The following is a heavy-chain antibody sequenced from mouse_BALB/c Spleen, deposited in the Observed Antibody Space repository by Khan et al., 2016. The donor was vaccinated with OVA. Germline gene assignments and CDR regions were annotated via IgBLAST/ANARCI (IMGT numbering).Heavy chain of an antibody. CDR2: IDPYNGGA. CDR3: ARTDYYGSSYYFDC. D-gene: IGHD1-1*01. V-gene: IGHV1S135*01. J-gene: IGHJ2*01. Sequence: VQLKQSGPELVKPGASVKVSCKASGYSFTDYNMFWVKQSHGKSLEWIGYIDPYNGGASYNQKFKGKATLTVDKSSSTAFMHLNSLTSEDSAVFYCARTDYYGSSYYFDCWGQGTTLTVSS. CDR1: GYSFTDYN.